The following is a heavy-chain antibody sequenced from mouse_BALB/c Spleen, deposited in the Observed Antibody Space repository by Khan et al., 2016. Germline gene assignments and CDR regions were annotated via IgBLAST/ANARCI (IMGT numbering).Heavy chain of an antibody. J-gene: IGHJ1*01. CDR1: GYTFTNYG. CDR2: INTYTGEP. Sequence: QIQLVQSGPELKKPGETVKISCKASGYTFTNYGMNWVKQAPGKGLKWMGWINTYTGEPTYADDFKGRFAFSLETSASTAYLQINNLKNEDTATSFCAKEEILRYFDVWGAGTTVTVSS. V-gene: IGHV9-3-1*01. CDR3: AKEEILRYFDV.